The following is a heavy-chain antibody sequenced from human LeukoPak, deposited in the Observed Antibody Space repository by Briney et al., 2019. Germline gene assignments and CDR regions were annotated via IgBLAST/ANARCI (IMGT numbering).Heavy chain of an antibody. Sequence: ASVKVSCXASGYTFTSYDINWVRQATGQGLEWMGWMNPNSGNTGYAQKFQGRVTMTRNTSISIAYMELSSLRSEATAVYYCARDGIAAGDYWGQGTLVTVPS. J-gene: IGHJ4*02. V-gene: IGHV1-8*01. CDR3: ARDGIAAGDY. CDR1: GYTFTSYD. D-gene: IGHD6-13*01. CDR2: MNPNSGNT.